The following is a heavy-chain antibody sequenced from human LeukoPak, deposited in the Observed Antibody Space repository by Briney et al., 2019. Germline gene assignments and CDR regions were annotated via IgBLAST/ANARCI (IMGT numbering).Heavy chain of an antibody. V-gene: IGHV5-51*01. D-gene: IGHD2-15*01. CDR1: GYNFTTYW. J-gene: IGHJ4*02. Sequence: SGESLKISCQGSGYNFTTYWMGWVRRMPGKALGWLGIIYPGDSDTRYSPSFQGQVTISADKSINTAYLQWSSLKASDTAMYYCARSSVEVAAQIDYWGRGTLVTVSS. CDR2: IYPGDSDT. CDR3: ARSSVEVAAQIDY.